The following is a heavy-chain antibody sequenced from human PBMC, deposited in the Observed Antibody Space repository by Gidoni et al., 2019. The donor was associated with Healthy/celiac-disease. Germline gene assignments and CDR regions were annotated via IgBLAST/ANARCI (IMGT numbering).Heavy chain of an antibody. Sequence: HVQLVQSGAEVKKPGSSVKVSCTATGGTFSSYAFSWVRQAPGQGLEWMGGIIPIFGTANYEQKFQSRVTIIADESTSTAYMELRSLRSEDTAVYYCARSLDSSGSEIDYWGQGTLVTVSS. CDR1: GGTFSSYA. CDR3: ARSLDSSGSEIDY. D-gene: IGHD3-22*01. J-gene: IGHJ4*02. V-gene: IGHV1-69*01. CDR2: IIPIFGTA.